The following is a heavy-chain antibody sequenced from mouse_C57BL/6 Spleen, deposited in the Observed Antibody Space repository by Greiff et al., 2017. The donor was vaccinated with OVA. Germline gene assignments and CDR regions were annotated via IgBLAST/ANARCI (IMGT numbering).Heavy chain of an antibody. J-gene: IGHJ4*01. Sequence: VQLQQPGAELVKPGASVKMSCKASGYTFTSYWITWVKQRPGQGLEWIGDIYPGSGSTNYNEKFKSKATLTVDTSSSTAYMQLSSLTSEDSAVYYCARVEDYYGSLGAMDYWGQGTSVTVSS. D-gene: IGHD1-1*01. CDR3: ARVEDYYGSLGAMDY. CDR2: IYPGSGST. V-gene: IGHV1-55*01. CDR1: GYTFTSYW.